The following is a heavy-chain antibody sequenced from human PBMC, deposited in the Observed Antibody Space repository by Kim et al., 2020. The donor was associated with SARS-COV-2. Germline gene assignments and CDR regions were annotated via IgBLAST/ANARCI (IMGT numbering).Heavy chain of an antibody. Sequence: SETLSLTCNVSDGSIGTGHYYWGWIRQPPGKGLEWIGTIYHSGETYYSPSLKSRVTISVDTSKSHFSLKVTSVTTADTAVYYCARLSLTMIVVFDWGRGTLVTVSP. CDR1: DGSIGTGHYY. D-gene: IGHD3-22*01. V-gene: IGHV4-39*01. CDR2: IYHSGET. J-gene: IGHJ1*01. CDR3: ARLSLTMIVVFD.